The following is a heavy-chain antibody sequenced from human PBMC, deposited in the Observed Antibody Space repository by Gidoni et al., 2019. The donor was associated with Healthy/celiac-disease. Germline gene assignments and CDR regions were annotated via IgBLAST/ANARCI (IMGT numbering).Heavy chain of an antibody. V-gene: IGHV1-24*01. Sequence: QVQLVQSGAEVMKPGASVKVSCKVSGYTLTELSMHWVRQAPGKGLEWMGGFDPEDGETIYAQKFQGRVTMTEDTSTDTAYMELSSLRSEDTAVYYCATGEKVVPAATHAFDIWGQGTMVTVSS. CDR1: GYTLTELS. J-gene: IGHJ3*02. CDR3: ATGEKVVPAATHAFDI. CDR2: FDPEDGET. D-gene: IGHD2-2*01.